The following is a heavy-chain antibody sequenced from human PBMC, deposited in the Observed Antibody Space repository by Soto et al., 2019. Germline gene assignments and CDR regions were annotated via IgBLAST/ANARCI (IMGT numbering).Heavy chain of an antibody. Sequence: QVQLQQWGAGLLKPSETLSLTCAVYGGSFSGYYWSWIRQPPGKGLEWIGEINHSGSTNYNPSLKSRVTISVDTSKNQFSLKLSSVTAADTAVYYCARGEGYSGYDHDAFDICGQGTMVTVSS. J-gene: IGHJ3*02. CDR1: GGSFSGYY. V-gene: IGHV4-34*01. CDR3: ARGEGYSGYDHDAFDI. CDR2: INHSGST. D-gene: IGHD5-12*01.